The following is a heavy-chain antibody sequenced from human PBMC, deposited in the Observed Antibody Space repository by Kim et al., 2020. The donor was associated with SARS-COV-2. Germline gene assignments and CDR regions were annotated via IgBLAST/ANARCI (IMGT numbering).Heavy chain of an antibody. V-gene: IGHV3-20*04. J-gene: IGHJ6*02. D-gene: IGHD6-19*01. CDR1: GFTFGDYG. CDR2: INWNGGST. CDR3: ARGRKQWLTYYYYYGMDV. Sequence: GGSLRLSCAASGFTFGDYGMSWVRQAPGKGLEWVSGINWNGGSTGYADSVKGRFTISRDNAMNSLYLQMNSLRAEDTALYYCARGRKQWLTYYYYYGMDVWGQGTTVTVSS.